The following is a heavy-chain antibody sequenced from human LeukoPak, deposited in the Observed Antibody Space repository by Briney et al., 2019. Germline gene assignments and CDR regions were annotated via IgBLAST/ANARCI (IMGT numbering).Heavy chain of an antibody. Sequence: PGGSLRLSCAASGFTFSSYWMSWVRQAPGKGLEWVANIKQDGSEKYYVDSVKGRFTISRDNSKNTLYLQMTSLTAEDTAVYYCAKDLQPGADGTWHECRGQGTLVTVSS. J-gene: IGHJ4*02. D-gene: IGHD1/OR15-1a*01. CDR1: GFTFSSYW. V-gene: IGHV3-7*01. CDR3: AKDLQPGADGTWHEC. CDR2: IKQDGSEK.